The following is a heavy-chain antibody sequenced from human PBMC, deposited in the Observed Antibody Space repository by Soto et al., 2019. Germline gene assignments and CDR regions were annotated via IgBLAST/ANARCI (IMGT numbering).Heavy chain of an antibody. CDR2: IYYSERTSYNSGST. CDR3: ARHTRNQFDP. V-gene: IGHV4-39*01. CDR1: GDSMTSSSYY. J-gene: IGHJ5*02. Sequence: SETLSLTCTVSGDSMTSSSYYWGWIRQPPGKGLEWIGSIYYSERTSYNSGSTYYSPPLKSRVTISGDTSKSQFSLKLSSVTAADTAVYYCARHTRNQFDPWGQGTLVTVS.